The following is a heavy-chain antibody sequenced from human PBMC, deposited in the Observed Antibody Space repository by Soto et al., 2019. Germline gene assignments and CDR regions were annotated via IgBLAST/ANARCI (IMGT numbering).Heavy chain of an antibody. V-gene: IGHV4-4*02. Sequence: PSETLSLTCAVSGGSISSSNWWSWVRQPPGKGLEWIGEIYHSGSTNYNPSLKSRVTISVDKSKNQFSLKLSSVTAADTAVYYCARLFTYYDFWSGYYSDNNWFDPWGQGTLVTVSS. J-gene: IGHJ5*02. D-gene: IGHD3-3*01. CDR1: GGSISSSNW. CDR2: IYHSGST. CDR3: ARLFTYYDFWSGYYSDNNWFDP.